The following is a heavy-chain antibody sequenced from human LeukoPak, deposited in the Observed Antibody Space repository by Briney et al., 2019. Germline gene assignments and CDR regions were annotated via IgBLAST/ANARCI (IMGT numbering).Heavy chain of an antibody. J-gene: IGHJ3*02. D-gene: IGHD3-10*01. Sequence: GESLKISCKGSGYSFTSYWIGWVRQMPGKGLEWMGIIYPGDSDTRYSPSFQGQVTISADKSISTAYLQWSSPKASDTAMYYCARSDYGSGSYTAFDIWGQGTMVTVSS. V-gene: IGHV5-51*01. CDR3: ARSDYGSGSYTAFDI. CDR2: IYPGDSDT. CDR1: GYSFTSYW.